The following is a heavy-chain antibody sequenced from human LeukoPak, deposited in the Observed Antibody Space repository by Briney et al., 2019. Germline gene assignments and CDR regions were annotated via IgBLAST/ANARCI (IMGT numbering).Heavy chain of an antibody. J-gene: IGHJ4*02. CDR2: IYYSGST. Sequence: SETLSLTCTVSCGPISSYYWSWIRQPPGKGLEWIGYIYYSGSTNYNPSLKSRVTISVDTSKNQFSLKLSSVTAADTAVYYCAGGGYSYGYGDYWGQGTLVTVSS. CDR1: CGPISSYY. D-gene: IGHD5-18*01. CDR3: AGGGYSYGYGDY. V-gene: IGHV4-59*01.